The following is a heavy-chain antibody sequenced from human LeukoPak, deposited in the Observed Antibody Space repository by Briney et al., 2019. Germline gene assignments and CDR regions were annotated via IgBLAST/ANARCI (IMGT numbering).Heavy chain of an antibody. D-gene: IGHD3-16*02. J-gene: IGHJ4*02. V-gene: IGHV3-20*04. CDR2: INGNGGTT. CDR1: GFTFSSYS. CDR3: ARAIYVWGSYRPWDY. Sequence: GGSLRLSCAASGFTFSSYSMNWVRQAPGKGLEWVSGINGNGGTTGYVDSVKGRFTISRDNAKNCLYLQMNSLRDEDTALYYCARAIYVWGSYRPWDYWGQGTLVTVSS.